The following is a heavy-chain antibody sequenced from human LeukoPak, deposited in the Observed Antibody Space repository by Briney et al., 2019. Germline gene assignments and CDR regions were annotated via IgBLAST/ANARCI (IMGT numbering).Heavy chain of an antibody. Sequence: PSGTLSLTCAVSGGSISSSNWWSWVRQPPGKGLEWIGEIYHSGSTSYNPSLKSRVTISVDTSKNQFSLKLSSVTAADTAVYYCASAYSSGWYWFDPWGQGTLVTVSS. CDR3: ASAYSSGWYWFDP. J-gene: IGHJ5*02. D-gene: IGHD6-19*01. V-gene: IGHV4-4*02. CDR2: IYHSGST. CDR1: GGSISSSNW.